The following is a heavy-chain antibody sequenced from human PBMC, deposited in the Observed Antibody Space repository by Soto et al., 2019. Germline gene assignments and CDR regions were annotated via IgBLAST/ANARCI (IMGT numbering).Heavy chain of an antibody. CDR2: IQSGGPT. V-gene: IGHV3-66*01. Sequence: PGGSLRLSCAASGFTVSSKYMSWVRQAPGKGLEWVSLIQSGGPTYYADSVKGRFTISRDTSENTLHLQMDSLRAEDTAVYYCTRVARDGYGPPFDYGGQGTLVTVSS. D-gene: IGHD5-12*01. CDR3: TRVARDGYGPPFDY. CDR1: GFTVSSKY. J-gene: IGHJ4*02.